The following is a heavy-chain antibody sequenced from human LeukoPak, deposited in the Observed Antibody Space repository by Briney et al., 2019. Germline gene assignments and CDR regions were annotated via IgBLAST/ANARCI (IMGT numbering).Heavy chain of an antibody. CDR1: GFTFSDHC. CDR3: ARGGSGRALVNF. J-gene: IGHJ4*02. V-gene: IGHV3-11*06. Sequence: GGSLRLSCAASGFTFSDHCMDWVRQAPGKGLEWVSYISRSSSYTNYADSVKGRFTISRDNAKNSLYLQMNSLRAEDTAVYYCARGGSGRALVNFWGQGTLVTVSS. D-gene: IGHD3-10*01. CDR2: ISRSSSYT.